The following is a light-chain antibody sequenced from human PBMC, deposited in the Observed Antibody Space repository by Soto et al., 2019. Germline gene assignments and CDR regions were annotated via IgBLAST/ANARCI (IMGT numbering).Light chain of an antibody. Sequence: EFVLTQSPGTLSLSPGERATLSCRASQSVTSSYLAWYQQKLGQAPRLLIYGASSRATGIPDRFSGSGSGTDFTLTISRLEPEEFAVYYCQQYGSSSETFGQGTKLEIK. CDR1: QSVTSSY. CDR2: GAS. J-gene: IGKJ2*01. V-gene: IGKV3-20*01. CDR3: QQYGSSSET.